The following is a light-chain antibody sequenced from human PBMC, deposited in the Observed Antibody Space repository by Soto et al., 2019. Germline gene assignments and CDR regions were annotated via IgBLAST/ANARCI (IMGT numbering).Light chain of an antibody. CDR1: QGIRDD. V-gene: IGKV1-6*01. Sequence: AIQVTQSPSSLSASVGDRVTITCRASQGIRDDLGWYQQKPGKAPKLLIYAASNLQSGVPSRFSGSGSGTDFTLIISSLQPEDFATYYCLQDYDYPYTFGQGTKVDIK. J-gene: IGKJ2*01. CDR3: LQDYDYPYT. CDR2: AAS.